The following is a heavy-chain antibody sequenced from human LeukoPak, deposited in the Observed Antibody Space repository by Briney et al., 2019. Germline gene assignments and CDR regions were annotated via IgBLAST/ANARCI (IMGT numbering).Heavy chain of an antibody. V-gene: IGHV1-69*01. CDR1: RGTFSSYA. D-gene: IGHD5-24*01. CDR2: IIPIFGTA. CDR3: ARGRDGYNYSPFYYFDY. J-gene: IGHJ4*02. Sequence: SVKVSCKAFRGTFSSYAISWVRQAPGQGLEWMGGIIPIFGTANYAQKFQRRVTSTADESTSTAYMELSSLRSEDTAVYYCARGRDGYNYSPFYYFDYWGQGTLVTV.